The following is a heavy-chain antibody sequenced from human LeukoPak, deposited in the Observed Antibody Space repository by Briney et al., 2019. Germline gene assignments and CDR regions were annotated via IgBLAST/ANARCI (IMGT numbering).Heavy chain of an antibody. CDR2: ISGSGGST. CDR3: AKDRIAVAGTSDFDY. J-gene: IGHJ4*02. Sequence: SGGSLRLSCAASGFTFSSYAMSWVRQAPGKGLEWVSAISGSGGSTYYADSVKGRFTISRDNSKNTLYLQMNSRRAEDTAVYYCAKDRIAVAGTSDFDYWGQGTLVTVSS. D-gene: IGHD6-19*01. V-gene: IGHV3-23*01. CDR1: GFTFSSYA.